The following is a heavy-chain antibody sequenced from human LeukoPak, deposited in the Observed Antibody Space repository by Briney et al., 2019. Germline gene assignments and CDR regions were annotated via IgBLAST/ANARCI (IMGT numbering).Heavy chain of an antibody. D-gene: IGHD5-18*01. CDR1: GFTFSNYV. J-gene: IGHJ4*02. CDR3: ARDNNGRDTAMLSH. Sequence: GGSLRLSCAASGFTFSNYVMSWVRQAPGKGLEWVAALTSSSDTTYYGDSVKGRFTISRDNSKNSLYLQMNSLRAEDTAVYYCARDNNGRDTAMLSHWGQGTLVTVSS. CDR2: LTSSSDTT. V-gene: IGHV3-23*01.